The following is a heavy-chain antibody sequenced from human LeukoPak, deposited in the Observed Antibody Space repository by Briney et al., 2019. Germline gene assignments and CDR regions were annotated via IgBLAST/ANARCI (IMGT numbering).Heavy chain of an antibody. J-gene: IGHJ5*02. V-gene: IGHV5-51*01. CDR1: GYSFTSYW. CDR2: IYPGDSDT. CDR3: ARIYDILTGFKTWFDP. Sequence: GESLKISCKGSGYSFTSYWIVWVRQMPGKGLEWMGIIYPGDSDTRYSPSFQGQVTISADKSISTAYLQWSSLKASDTAMYYCARIYDILTGFKTWFDPWGQGTLVTVSS. D-gene: IGHD3-9*01.